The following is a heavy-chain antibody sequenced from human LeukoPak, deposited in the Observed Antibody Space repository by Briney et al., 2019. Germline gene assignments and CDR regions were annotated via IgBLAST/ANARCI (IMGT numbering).Heavy chain of an antibody. Sequence: GGSLRLSCAASGFTFSDYYMSWIRQAPGKGLEWVSHIGTSARNINYADSVRGRFTISRDNAKNSLYLQMNSLRAEDTAVYYCARDWSRSSYYFDYWGQGTLVTVSS. J-gene: IGHJ4*02. CDR3: ARDWSRSSYYFDY. CDR1: GFTFSDYY. V-gene: IGHV3-11*01. D-gene: IGHD6-6*01. CDR2: IGTSARNI.